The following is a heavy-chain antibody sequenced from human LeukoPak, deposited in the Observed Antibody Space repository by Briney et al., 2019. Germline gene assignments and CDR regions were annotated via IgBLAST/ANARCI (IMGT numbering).Heavy chain of an antibody. CDR3: ARAWSGTQYYFDY. V-gene: IGHV3-66*01. Sequence: PGGSLRLSCAASGFTVSSNYMSWVRQAPGKGLEWVSIIYSGGSTYYADSVKGRFTISRDNSKNTLYLQMNSLRAEDTAVYYCARAWSGTQYYFDYWGQRTLVTVSS. J-gene: IGHJ4*02. CDR2: IYSGGST. CDR1: GFTVSSNY. D-gene: IGHD3-3*01.